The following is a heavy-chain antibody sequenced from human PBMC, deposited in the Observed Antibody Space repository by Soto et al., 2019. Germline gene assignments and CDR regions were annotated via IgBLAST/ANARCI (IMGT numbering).Heavy chain of an antibody. CDR3: APRYSSSYDY. J-gene: IGHJ4*02. CDR2: IYWDDNK. D-gene: IGHD6-13*01. Sequence: QITLKESGPPLVKPTQTLTLTCTFSGFSLSTSGVAVGWIRQPPGKALECLALIYWDDNKRYSPSLQSRITLTKDTSKNQVVLTMTNMDPVDTATYYCAPRYSSSYDYWGQGILVTVSS. CDR1: GFSLSTSGVA. V-gene: IGHV2-5*02.